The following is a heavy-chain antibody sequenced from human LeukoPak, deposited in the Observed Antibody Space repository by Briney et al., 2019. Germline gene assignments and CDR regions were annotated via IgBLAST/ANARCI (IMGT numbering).Heavy chain of an antibody. V-gene: IGHV4-4*07. CDR3: ARQNLGPAPVKY. CDR1: GGSISSYY. CDR2: IHTSGST. J-gene: IGHJ4*02. Sequence: SETLSLTCTVSGGSISSYYWNWIRQPAGKGLEWIGRIHTSGSTNYNPSLKSRVTISVDTSKNQFSLKLSSVTAADTAVYYCARQNLGPAPVKYWGQGTLVTVSS.